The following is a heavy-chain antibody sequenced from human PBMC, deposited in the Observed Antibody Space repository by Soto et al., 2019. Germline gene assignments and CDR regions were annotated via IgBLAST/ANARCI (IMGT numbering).Heavy chain of an antibody. CDR3: ARHVPYYYGSGSSTFYYYGMDV. Sequence: SETLSLTCTVSGGSISSYDWSWIRQPPGKGLEWIGYIHYSGSTNYNPSLKSRVTISVDTSKNQFSLKLSPVTAADTAVYYCARHVPYYYGSGSSTFYYYGMDVWGQGTTVTVSS. CDR2: IHYSGST. CDR1: GGSISSYD. V-gene: IGHV4-59*01. J-gene: IGHJ6*02. D-gene: IGHD3-10*01.